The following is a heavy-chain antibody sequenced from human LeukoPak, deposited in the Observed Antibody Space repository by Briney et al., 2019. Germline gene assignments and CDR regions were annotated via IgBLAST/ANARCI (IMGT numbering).Heavy chain of an antibody. J-gene: IGHJ4*02. D-gene: IGHD6-19*01. CDR1: GFTFSTYN. CDR3: ARGTLYRGWSYYLDF. V-gene: IGHV3-21*01. Sequence: PGGSLRLSCEASGFTFSTYNMNWVRQAPGKRLEWVSSITSTSSYVFYADSVKGRFTISRDNAKNSLYLQINSLRAEDTAVYYCARGTLYRGWSYYLDFWGQGSQVTVSS. CDR2: ITSTSSYV.